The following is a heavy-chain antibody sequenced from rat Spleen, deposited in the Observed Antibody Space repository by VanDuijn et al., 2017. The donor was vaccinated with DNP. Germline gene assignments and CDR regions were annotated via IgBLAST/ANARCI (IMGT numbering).Heavy chain of an antibody. CDR3: VRPDVYYGLEDWFAC. CDR1: GFTFSNYY. V-gene: IGHV5-25*01. D-gene: IGHD1-6*01. J-gene: IGHJ3*01. CDR2: ISTGGGNT. Sequence: EVQLVESGGGLVQPGRSLKLSCAASGFTFSNYYMAWVRQAPTKGLEWVASISTGGGNTYYRDSVKGRFTISRDNAKSTLYLQMNSLRSEDTATYYCVRPDVYYGLEDWFACWGQGTLVTVSS.